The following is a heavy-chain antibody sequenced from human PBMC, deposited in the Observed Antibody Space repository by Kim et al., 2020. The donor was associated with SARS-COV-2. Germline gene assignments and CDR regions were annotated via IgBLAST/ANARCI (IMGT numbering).Heavy chain of an antibody. Sequence: SETLSLTCTVSGGSISSSSYYWGWIRQPPGKGLEWIGSIYYSGSTYYNPSLKSRVTISVDTSKNQFSLKLSSVTAADTAVYYCARDLYYDFWSGYPVEGGDAFDIWGQGTMVTVSS. D-gene: IGHD3-3*01. J-gene: IGHJ3*02. CDR3: ARDLYYDFWSGYPVEGGDAFDI. V-gene: IGHV4-39*07. CDR1: GGSISSSSYY. CDR2: IYYSGST.